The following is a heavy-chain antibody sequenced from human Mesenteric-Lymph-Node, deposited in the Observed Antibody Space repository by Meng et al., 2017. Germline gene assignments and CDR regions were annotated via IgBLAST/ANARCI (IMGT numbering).Heavy chain of an antibody. V-gene: IGHV1-69*02. CDR1: GDPRDIKP. Sequence: QVQLVQSGAELRTPGSSVKGSCKTSGDPRDIKPITWVRQAPGQGLEWMGRITAVLGITKYAQMFQGRITITADKSTSTVYMELSSLRTEDTAVYYCARGGDWFGPWGQGTLVTVSS. J-gene: IGHJ5*02. CDR2: ITAVLGIT. CDR3: ARGGDWFGP. D-gene: IGHD3-16*01.